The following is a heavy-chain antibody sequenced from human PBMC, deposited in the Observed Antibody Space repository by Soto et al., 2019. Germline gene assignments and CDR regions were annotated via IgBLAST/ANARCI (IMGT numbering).Heavy chain of an antibody. CDR3: TRYTSTSRYSYFGMDV. D-gene: IGHD2-2*01. Sequence: LXLSCTGSVFTFGYYAISWSRQAPWKGLEWVGVIRSKAYGETKDYAASVKGRFTILRDDSKSIAYLQMNSLQSEDTGVYYCTRYTSTSRYSYFGMDVWGHGTTVTVSS. J-gene: IGHJ6*02. V-gene: IGHV3-49*02. CDR2: IRSKAYGETK. CDR1: VFTFGYYA.